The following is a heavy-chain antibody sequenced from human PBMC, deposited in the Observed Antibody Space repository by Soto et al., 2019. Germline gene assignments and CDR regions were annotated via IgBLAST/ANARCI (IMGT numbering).Heavy chain of an antibody. Sequence: EVQLVESGGGLVKAGGSLRLFCTASGFTFRNYNMNWVRQAPGKGLGWVSSISTGGAYMFYADSVKGRFTISRDNAQNSLVLQIDSPRAEDTAGYYCAREIAFLGGDYFDSWGKGTLVTVSS. J-gene: IGHJ4*02. V-gene: IGHV3-21*06. CDR3: AREIAFLGGDYFDS. CDR2: ISTGGAYM. D-gene: IGHD2-21*01. CDR1: GFTFRNYN.